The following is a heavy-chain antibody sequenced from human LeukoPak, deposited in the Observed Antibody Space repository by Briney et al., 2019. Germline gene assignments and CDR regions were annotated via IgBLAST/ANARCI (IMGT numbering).Heavy chain of an antibody. CDR2: ISPNSGGT. Sequence: ASVKVSCKASGYTFTGYYMHWVRQAPGQGLEWMGWISPNSGGTNYAQKFQGRVTMTRDTSISTAYMELSRLRSDDTAVYYCARAVVPAAIVGESYYYYYYMDVWGKGTTVTVSS. J-gene: IGHJ6*03. D-gene: IGHD2-2*01. V-gene: IGHV1-2*02. CDR3: ARAVVPAAIVGESYYYYYYMDV. CDR1: GYTFTGYY.